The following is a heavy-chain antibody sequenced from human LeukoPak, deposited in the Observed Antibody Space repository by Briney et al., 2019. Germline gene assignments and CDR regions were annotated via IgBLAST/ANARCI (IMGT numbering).Heavy chain of an antibody. CDR3: ARGKDYFDY. CDR2: ITTNNGHT. CDR1: GYTFTGHY. J-gene: IGHJ4*02. Sequence: ASVKVSCKASGYTFTGHYIHWVRQAPGQGLEWLGWITTNNGHTKCAQNLQGRVTLTTDTSTSTAYMELTSLRFDDTAVYYCARGKDYFDYWGQGTLVTVSS. V-gene: IGHV1-18*04.